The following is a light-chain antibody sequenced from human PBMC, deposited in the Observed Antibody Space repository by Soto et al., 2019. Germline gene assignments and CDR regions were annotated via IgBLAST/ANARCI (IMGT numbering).Light chain of an antibody. V-gene: IGKV1-5*03. CDR2: EAF. J-gene: IGKJ1*01. CDR3: QQYNSNSPRT. CDR1: QSISRW. Sequence: DIQMTQSPSTLSASVGDRVTITCRASQSISRWLAWYQQKPGKAPKLLIYEAFNLETGVPSRFGGSGSGTEFTLPISSLQPDDFATYYCQQYNSNSPRTFGHGTKVEIK.